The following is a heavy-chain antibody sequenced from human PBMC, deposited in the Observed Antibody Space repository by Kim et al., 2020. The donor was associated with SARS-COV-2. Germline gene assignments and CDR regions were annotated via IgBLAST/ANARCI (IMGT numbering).Heavy chain of an antibody. D-gene: IGHD3-16*02. CDR1: GFTFSSYA. Sequence: GGSLRLSCVASGFTFSSYAMSWVRQAPGKGLDWVSTIGASGGAIVYADSVKGRFTISRDNSRNTLFLQMDSLRAEDTALYYCAKEKASIRSAIDYWGQGTLVTVSS. CDR2: IGASGGAI. V-gene: IGHV3-23*01. J-gene: IGHJ4*02. CDR3: AKEKASIRSAIDY.